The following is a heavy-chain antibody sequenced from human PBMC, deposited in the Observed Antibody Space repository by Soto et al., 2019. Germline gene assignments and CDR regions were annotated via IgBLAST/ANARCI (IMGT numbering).Heavy chain of an antibody. V-gene: IGHV4-39*01. CDR2: IYYLGNT. CDR1: GGSISSTSSY. J-gene: IGHJ3*02. CDR3: ARHAPFLTGDAFDI. D-gene: IGHD7-27*01. Sequence: SETLSLTCTVSGGSISSTSSYWAWIRQPPGKGLEWVGSIYYLGNTYYNPSLGSRVTISVDTSKNQFSLKLSSVTAADTAVYYCARHAPFLTGDAFDIWGQGTTVTVSS.